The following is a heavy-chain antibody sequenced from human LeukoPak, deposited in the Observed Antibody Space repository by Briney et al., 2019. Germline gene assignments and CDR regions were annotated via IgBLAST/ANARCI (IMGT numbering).Heavy chain of an antibody. J-gene: IGHJ6*02. CDR2: ISSSSSYI. Sequence: PGGSLRLSCAASGFTFSSYSMNWVRQAPGKGLEWVSSISSSSSYIYYADSVKGRFTISRDNAKNSLYLQMNSLRAEDTAVYYCARGLVAPGGAYYYYGMDVWGQGTTVTVSS. D-gene: IGHD5-12*01. CDR1: GFTFSSYS. V-gene: IGHV3-21*01. CDR3: ARGLVAPGGAYYYYGMDV.